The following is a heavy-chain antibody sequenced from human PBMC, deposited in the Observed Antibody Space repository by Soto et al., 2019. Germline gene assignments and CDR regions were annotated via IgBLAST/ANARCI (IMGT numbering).Heavy chain of an antibody. CDR2: IYYSGST. V-gene: IGHV4-34*01. J-gene: IGHJ4*02. CDR1: GGSFSGYY. Sequence: QVQLQQWGAGLLKPSETLSLTCAVYGGSFSGYYWSWIRQPPGKGLEWIGSIYYSGSTYYNPSLKSRVTISVDTSKNQFSLKLSSVTAADTAVYYCARERSYYDYIWGSYRIVDYWGQGTLVTVSS. D-gene: IGHD3-16*02. CDR3: ARERSYYDYIWGSYRIVDY.